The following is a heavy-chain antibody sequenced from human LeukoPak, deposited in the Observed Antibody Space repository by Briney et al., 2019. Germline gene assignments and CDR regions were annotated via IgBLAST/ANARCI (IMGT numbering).Heavy chain of an antibody. J-gene: IGHJ3*02. V-gene: IGHV4-59*01. CDR3: ARDRHDYGDYVDAFDI. D-gene: IGHD4-17*01. CDR1: GGSISSYY. CDR2: IYYSGST. Sequence: SETLSLTCTVSGGSISSYYWSWLRQPPGKGLEWIGYIYYSGSTNYNPSLESRVTISVDTSKNQFSLKLSSVTAADTAVYYCARDRHDYGDYVDAFDIWGQGTMVTVSS.